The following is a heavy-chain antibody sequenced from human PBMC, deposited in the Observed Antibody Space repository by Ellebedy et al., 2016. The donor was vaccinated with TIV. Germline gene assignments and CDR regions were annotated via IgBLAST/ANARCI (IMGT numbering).Heavy chain of an antibody. D-gene: IGHD2-8*01. V-gene: IGHV3-21*01. J-gene: IGHJ6*02. CDR1: GFTFSSYA. CDR3: ARDQYPCTNGVCYRVFYGMDV. Sequence: PGGSLRLSCAASGFTFSSYAMHWVRQAPGKGLEWVSSISSSSSYIYYADSVKGRFTISRDNAKNSLYLQMNSLRAEDTAVYYCARDQYPCTNGVCYRVFYGMDVWGQGTTVTVSS. CDR2: ISSSSSYI.